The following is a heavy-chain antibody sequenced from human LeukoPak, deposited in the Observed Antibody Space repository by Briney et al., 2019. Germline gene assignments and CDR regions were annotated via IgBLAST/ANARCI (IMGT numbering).Heavy chain of an antibody. CDR3: ARLEGGYYGSGSEGWFDS. J-gene: IGHJ5*01. V-gene: IGHV5-51*01. CDR2: IHPGDTDT. Sequence: GESLKTSCQGSEYSFNVNWIAWVRQMPGKGLEWIGNIHPGDTDTRYSPSFQGQVTISADKSIYTAYLQWSSLKASDTAMYYCARLEGGYYGSGSEGWFDSWGQGTLVTVSS. CDR1: EYSFNVNW. D-gene: IGHD3-10*01.